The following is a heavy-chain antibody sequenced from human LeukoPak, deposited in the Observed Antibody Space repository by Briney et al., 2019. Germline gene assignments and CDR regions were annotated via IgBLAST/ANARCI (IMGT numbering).Heavy chain of an antibody. CDR2: ISASGGGT. D-gene: IGHD5-12*01. J-gene: IGHJ4*02. CDR1: GFTFTNYG. CDR3: APLAATTDY. V-gene: IGHV3-23*01. Sequence: GGSLRLSCAASGFTFTNYGMSWVRQAPGKGLEWVSSISASGGGTYYADSVKGRFTISRDTSKNTLYLQMNSLRAEDTAVYYCAPLAATTDYWGQGTLVTVSS.